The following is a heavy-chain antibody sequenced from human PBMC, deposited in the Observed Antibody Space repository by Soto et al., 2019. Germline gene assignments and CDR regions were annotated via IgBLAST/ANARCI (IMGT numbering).Heavy chain of an antibody. CDR3: TTHSVLMVYATDNWFDP. J-gene: IGHJ5*02. V-gene: IGHV4-34*03. CDR1: GGSFSGYY. D-gene: IGHD2-8*01. CDR2: INHSGST. Sequence: SETLSLTCAVYGGSFSGYYWSWIRQPPGKGLEWIGEINHSGSTNYNPSLKSRVTISVDTSKNQFSLKLSSVTAADTAVYYCTTHSVLMVYATDNWFDPWGQGTLVTVSS.